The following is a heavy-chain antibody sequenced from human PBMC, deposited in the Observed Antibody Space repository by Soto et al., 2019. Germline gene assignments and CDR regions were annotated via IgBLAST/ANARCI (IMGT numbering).Heavy chain of an antibody. CDR2: TYYRSKWYN. CDR3: AGDSPPCYESCGPTGWFDP. Sequence: SQTLSLTCAISGDSVSSNSAAWNWIRQSPSRGLEWLGRTYYRSKWYNDYAGSVKRRITINPDTSKNQFSLQLNSVTPDAAAVYYCAGDSPPCYESCGPTGWFDPWGQGTLVTVSS. CDR1: GDSVSSNSAA. J-gene: IGHJ5*02. D-gene: IGHD3-22*01. V-gene: IGHV6-1*01.